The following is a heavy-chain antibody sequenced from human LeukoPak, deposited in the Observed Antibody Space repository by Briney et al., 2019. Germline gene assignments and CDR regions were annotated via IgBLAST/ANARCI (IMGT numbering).Heavy chain of an antibody. Sequence: TTSETLSLTCTVSGSISGYYWSWIRQPPGKGLEWIGYIYTSGSTNYNPSLESRVTISADTSKNQFSLDLSSVTAADTAVYYCARQKCTSTSCLTKNAFDIWGQGTMVTVSS. CDR3: ARQKCTSTSCLTKNAFDI. CDR2: IYTSGST. J-gene: IGHJ3*02. CDR1: GSISGYY. D-gene: IGHD2-2*01. V-gene: IGHV4-4*09.